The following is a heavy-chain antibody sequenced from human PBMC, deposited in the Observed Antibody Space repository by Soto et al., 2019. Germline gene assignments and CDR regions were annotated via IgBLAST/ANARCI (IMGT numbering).Heavy chain of an antibody. CDR3: AKDKCGTSCWYGMDV. V-gene: IGHV3-30*18. CDR2: ISYDGSNK. Sequence: GGSLRLSCAASGFTFSSYGMHWVRQAPGKGLEWVAVISYDGSNKYYADSVKGRFTISRDNSKNTLYLQMNSLRAEDTAVYYCAKDKCGTSCWYGMDVWGQGTTVTVSS. CDR1: GFTFSSYG. J-gene: IGHJ6*02. D-gene: IGHD2-2*01.